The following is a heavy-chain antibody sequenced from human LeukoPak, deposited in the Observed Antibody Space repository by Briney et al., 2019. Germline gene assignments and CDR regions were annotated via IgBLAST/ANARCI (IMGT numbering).Heavy chain of an antibody. CDR3: ARRSCSSTSCYAARYYYYYMDV. CDR2: IIPILGTA. J-gene: IGHJ6*03. D-gene: IGHD2-2*01. V-gene: IGHV1-69*06. Sequence: SVKVSCKASGGTFSSYAISWVRQAPGQGLEWMGGIIPILGTANYAQKFQGRVTITADKSTSTAYMELRSLRSDDTAVYYCARRSCSSTSCYAARYYYYYMDVWGKGTTVTISS. CDR1: GGTFSSYA.